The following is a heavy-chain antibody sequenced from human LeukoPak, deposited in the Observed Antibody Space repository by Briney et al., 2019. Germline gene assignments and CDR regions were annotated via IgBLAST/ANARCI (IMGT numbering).Heavy chain of an antibody. D-gene: IGHD6-6*01. V-gene: IGHV3-48*03. J-gene: IGHJ4*02. CDR1: GFKFDDYG. CDR2: ISSSGSTI. Sequence: GGSLRLSCGASGFKFDDYGMNWVRQAPGKGLEWVSYISSSGSTIYYADSVKGRFTISRDNAKNSLYLQMNSLRAEDTAVYYCARGPIAALYYFDYWGQGTLVTVSS. CDR3: ARGPIAALYYFDY.